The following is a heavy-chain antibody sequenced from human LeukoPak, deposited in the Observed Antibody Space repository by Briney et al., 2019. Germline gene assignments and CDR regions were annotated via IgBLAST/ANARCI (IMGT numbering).Heavy chain of an antibody. CDR1: GGTFSSYA. Sequence: SVTVSCKASGGTFSSYAISWVRQAPGQGLEWVGRIIPILGIAHYAQKFQGRVTITADKSTSTAYMELSSLRSEDTAVYYCAREMATHYFDYWGQGTLVTVSS. V-gene: IGHV1-69*04. CDR3: AREMATHYFDY. J-gene: IGHJ4*02. CDR2: IIPILGIA. D-gene: IGHD5-24*01.